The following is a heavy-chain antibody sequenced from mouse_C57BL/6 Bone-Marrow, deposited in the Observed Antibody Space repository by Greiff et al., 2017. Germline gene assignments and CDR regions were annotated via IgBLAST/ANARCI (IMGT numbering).Heavy chain of an antibody. V-gene: IGHV1-81*01. Sequence: QVQLQQSGAELARPGASVKLSCKASGYTFTSYGISWVKQRTGQGLEWIGEIYPRSGNTYYNGRFKGKATLTADKSSSTAYMELRSLTSEDSAVYFCASDFAYWGQGTLVTVSA. CDR3: ASDFAY. CDR1: GYTFTSYG. CDR2: IYPRSGNT. J-gene: IGHJ3*01.